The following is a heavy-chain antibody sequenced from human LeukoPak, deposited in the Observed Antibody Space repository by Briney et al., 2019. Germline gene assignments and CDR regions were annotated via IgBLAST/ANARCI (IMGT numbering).Heavy chain of an antibody. CDR2: ISSSSRNI. J-gene: IGHJ4*02. V-gene: IGHV3-21*01. Sequence: PGGSLRLSCAASGFTFNNYAMNWVRQAPGKGLEWVSVISSSSRNIYYADSVKGRFTISRDSAKSSLSLQMNSLRAEDTAVYYCASRGGIYYWGQGTLVTVSS. CDR1: GFTFNNYA. CDR3: ASRGGIYY. D-gene: IGHD3-16*01.